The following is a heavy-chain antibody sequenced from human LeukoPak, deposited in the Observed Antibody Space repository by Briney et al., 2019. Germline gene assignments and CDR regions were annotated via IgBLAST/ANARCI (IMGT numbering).Heavy chain of an antibody. CDR3: ARFRSGSYKYYFDY. CDR1: GGSISSYY. V-gene: IGHV4-4*07. Sequence: SETLSLTCTVSGGSISSYYWSWIRQPAGKGLEWIGRIYTSGSTNYNPSLKSRVTMSVDTSKNQFSLKLSTVTAADTAVYYCARFRSGSYKYYFDYWGQGTLVTVSS. D-gene: IGHD3-10*01. J-gene: IGHJ4*02. CDR2: IYTSGST.